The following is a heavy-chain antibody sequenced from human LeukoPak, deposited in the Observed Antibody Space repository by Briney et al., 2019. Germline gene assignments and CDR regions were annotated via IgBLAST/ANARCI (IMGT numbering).Heavy chain of an antibody. J-gene: IGHJ6*02. CDR1: GFTFSSYA. CDR3: ARERTRTSGRFKVGYYYYGMDV. V-gene: IGHV3-30*04. Sequence: GGSLRLSCAASGFTFSSYAMHWVRQAPGKGLEWVAVISYDGSNKYYADSVKGRFTISRDNSKNTLYLQMNGLRAEDTAVYYCARERTRTSGRFKVGYYYYGMDVWGQGTTVTVSS. D-gene: IGHD1-26*01. CDR2: ISYDGSNK.